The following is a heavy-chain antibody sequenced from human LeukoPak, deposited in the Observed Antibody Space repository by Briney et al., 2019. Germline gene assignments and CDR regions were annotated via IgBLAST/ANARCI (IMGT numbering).Heavy chain of an antibody. CDR3: AKDRYSGYDWGALDY. D-gene: IGHD5-12*01. V-gene: IGHV3-30*02. J-gene: IGHJ4*02. CDR2: IRYDGSNK. CDR1: GFTFSSYG. Sequence: GGSLRLSCAASGFTFSSYGMHWVRQAPGKGLEWVAFIRYDGSNKYYADSVKGRFTISRDNSKNTLYLQMNSLRAEDTAVYYRAKDRYSGYDWGALDYWGQGTLVTVSS.